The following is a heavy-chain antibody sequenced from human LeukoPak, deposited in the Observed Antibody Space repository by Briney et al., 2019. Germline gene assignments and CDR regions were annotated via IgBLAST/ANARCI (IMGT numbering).Heavy chain of an antibody. J-gene: IGHJ4*02. CDR1: GFTFSSYA. CDR2: ISGSGGST. D-gene: IGHD3-16*01. V-gene: IGHV3-23*01. Sequence: GGSLRLSCAASGFTFSSYAMSWVRQAPGKGLEWVSAISGSGGSTYYADSVKGRFTISRDNAKNSLFLQMNSLRAEDTAVYYCARPRPGWSSVMPYFDYWGQGTLVTVSS. CDR3: ARPRPGWSSVMPYFDY.